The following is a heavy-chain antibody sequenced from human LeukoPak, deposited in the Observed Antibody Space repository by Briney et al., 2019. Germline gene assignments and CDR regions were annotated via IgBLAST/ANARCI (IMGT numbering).Heavy chain of an antibody. Sequence: ASVTVSFTSSGYTFTFYYMQWVRQAPAQGLGWMGWINLNSGGTNYAQKFQGRVTMTRDTSISTAYMELSRLRSDDTAVYYCASLLVVDDAFDIWGQGTMVTVSS. CDR3: ASLLVVDDAFDI. D-gene: IGHD3-22*01. J-gene: IGHJ3*02. CDR2: INLNSGGT. V-gene: IGHV1-2*02. CDR1: GYTFTFYY.